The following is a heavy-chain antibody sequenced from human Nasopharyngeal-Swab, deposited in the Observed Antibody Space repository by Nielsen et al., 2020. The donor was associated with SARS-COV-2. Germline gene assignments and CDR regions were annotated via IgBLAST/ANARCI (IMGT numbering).Heavy chain of an antibody. CDR1: GFTFSDYA. D-gene: IGHD2-21*02. CDR2: ITSRGDRT. J-gene: IGHJ4*02. V-gene: IGHV3-23*01. CDR3: ARFSRCDDDCPSDY. Sequence: GESLKISCTPSGFTFSDYAMNWVRLAPGKGLEWVASITSRGDRTYYEDSVKGRFTIFRENYKNTLYLQLNSLRAEDTARYYCARFSRCDDDCPSDYWGQGTLVTVSS.